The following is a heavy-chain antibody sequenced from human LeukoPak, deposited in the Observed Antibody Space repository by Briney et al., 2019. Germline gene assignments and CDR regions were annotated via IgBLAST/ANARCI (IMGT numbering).Heavy chain of an antibody. V-gene: IGHV4-39*01. CDR3: ARSRGGYDNSGYYYSYYFDY. Sequence: SETLSLTCTVSGGSISSSSYYWGWIRQPPGKGLEWIGSIYYSGSTYYNPSPKSRVTISVDTSKNQFSLKLSSVTAADTAVYYCARSRGGYDNSGYYYSYYFDYWGQGTLVTVSS. J-gene: IGHJ4*02. CDR1: GGSISSSSYY. CDR2: IYYSGST. D-gene: IGHD3-22*01.